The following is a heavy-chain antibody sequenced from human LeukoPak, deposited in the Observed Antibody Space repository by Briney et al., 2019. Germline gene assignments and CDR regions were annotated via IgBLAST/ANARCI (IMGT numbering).Heavy chain of an antibody. V-gene: IGHV1-2*02. CDR2: INPNSGGT. Sequence: GESLKISCKASGYTFTGYYMHWVRQAPGQGLEWMGWINPNSGGTNYAQKFQGRVTMTRDTSISTAYMELSRLRSDDTAVYYCARDKYFDWLIDYWGQGTLVTVSS. J-gene: IGHJ4*02. D-gene: IGHD3-9*01. CDR3: ARDKYFDWLIDY. CDR1: GYTFTGYY.